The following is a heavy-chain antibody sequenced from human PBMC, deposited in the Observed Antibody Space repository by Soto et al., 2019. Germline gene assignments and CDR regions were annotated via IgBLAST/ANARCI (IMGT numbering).Heavy chain of an antibody. CDR2: ISGSGGST. D-gene: IGHD3-22*01. CDR3: AKNSKQHYSDSSGPLGAFDI. J-gene: IGHJ3*02. CDR1: GFTVSSNY. Sequence: VSLRLSCAASGFTVSSNYMSWVRQAPGKGLEWVSAISGSGGSTYYADSVKGRFTISRDNSKNTLYLQMNSLRAEDTAVYYCAKNSKQHYSDSSGPLGAFDIWRQGTMGTVS. V-gene: IGHV3-23*01.